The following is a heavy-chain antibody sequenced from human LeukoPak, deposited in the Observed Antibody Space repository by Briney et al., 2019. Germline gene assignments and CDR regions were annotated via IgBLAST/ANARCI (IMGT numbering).Heavy chain of an antibody. D-gene: IGHD3-22*01. CDR1: GGSISSYY. V-gene: IGHV4-59*01. Sequence: SETLSLTRTVSGGSISSYYWSWLRQPPGKGLEWIGYIYNSGSTNYSPSLRSRVTISVDTSKNQFFLKLSSVTAADTAVYYCARAFYGSTGLNFDYWGQGSLVTVSS. J-gene: IGHJ4*02. CDR3: ARAFYGSTGLNFDY. CDR2: IYNSGST.